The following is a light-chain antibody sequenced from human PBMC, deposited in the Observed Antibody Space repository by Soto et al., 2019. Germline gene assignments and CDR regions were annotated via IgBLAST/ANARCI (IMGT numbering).Light chain of an antibody. Sequence: EIVLTQSPATLSLSPGERATLSCRASQSVSNYLAWYQQKPGQAPRLLIYDASSRATGIPARFSGSGSGTDFTLTISSLQPDDFATYYCQQYDSYSPQTFGQGTKVDIK. J-gene: IGKJ1*01. V-gene: IGKV3-11*01. CDR2: DAS. CDR1: QSVSNY. CDR3: QQYDSYSPQT.